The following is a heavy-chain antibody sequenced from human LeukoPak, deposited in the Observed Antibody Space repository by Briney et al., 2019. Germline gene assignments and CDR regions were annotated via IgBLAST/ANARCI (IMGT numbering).Heavy chain of an antibody. D-gene: IGHD3-22*01. CDR1: GYTFTSYY. Sequence: ASVKVSCKASGYTFTSYYKHWVRQAPGQGLEWMGIINPSGGSTSYAQKFQGRATMTRDTSTSTVYMELSSLRSEDTAVYYCARVASSGPPDYWGQGTLVTVSS. V-gene: IGHV1-46*01. CDR2: INPSGGST. J-gene: IGHJ4*02. CDR3: ARVASSGPPDY.